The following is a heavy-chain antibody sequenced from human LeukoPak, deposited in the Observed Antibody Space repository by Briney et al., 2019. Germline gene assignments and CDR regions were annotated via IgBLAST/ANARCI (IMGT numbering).Heavy chain of an antibody. CDR1: GGTFSSYA. CDR2: IIPIFGTA. CDR3: ARDRVSHDYAPLNSAFDI. Sequence: SVKVSCTASGGTFSSYAISWVRQAPGQGLEWMGGIIPIFGTANYAQTFPGRATITADESTSTAYMELSSLRSEDTAVYYCARDRVSHDYAPLNSAFDIWGQGTMVTVSS. J-gene: IGHJ3*02. V-gene: IGHV1-69*13. D-gene: IGHD4-17*01.